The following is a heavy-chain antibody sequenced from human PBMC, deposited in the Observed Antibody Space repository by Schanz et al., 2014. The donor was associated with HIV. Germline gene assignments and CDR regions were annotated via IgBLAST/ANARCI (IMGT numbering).Heavy chain of an antibody. Sequence: QVQLVESGGGVVQPGRSLRLSCAASGFTFSSYGMHWVRQAPGKGLEWVAVIWYDGSNTYYGDSVKGRFTISRDNSKNTLYLQMKSLRVEDTAVYYCAKGWRGYSISSLVDYWGQGSLVTVSS. D-gene: IGHD6-6*01. CDR1: GFTFSSYG. J-gene: IGHJ4*02. CDR2: IWYDGSNT. V-gene: IGHV3-33*06. CDR3: AKGWRGYSISSLVDY.